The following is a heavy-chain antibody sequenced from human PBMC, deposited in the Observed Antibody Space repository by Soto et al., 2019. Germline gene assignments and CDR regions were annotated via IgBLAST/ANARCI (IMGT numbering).Heavy chain of an antibody. CDR2: VYSSGST. V-gene: IGHV4-59*01. Sequence: PSETLSLTCTVSGGSISSNYWTWIRQPPGKGLEWIGYVYSSGSTNYNPSLKSRVTISEDTSKSQFSLKVNSMTAADTAVYYCARYRRGAVAGYTLDNWGQGILVTVSS. CDR3: ARYRRGAVAGYTLDN. D-gene: IGHD6-19*01. J-gene: IGHJ4*02. CDR1: GGSISSNY.